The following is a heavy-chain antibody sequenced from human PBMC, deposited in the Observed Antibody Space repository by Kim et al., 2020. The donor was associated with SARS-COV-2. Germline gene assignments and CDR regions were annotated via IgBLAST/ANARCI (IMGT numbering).Heavy chain of an antibody. D-gene: IGHD3-10*01. J-gene: IGHJ6*02. CDR2: ISSSSSYI. V-gene: IGHV3-21*01. CDR3: ARDRGPYGSGSYHSKYYYYYGMDV. Sequence: GGSLRLSCAASGFTFSSYSMNWVRQAPGKGLEWVSSISSSSSYIYYADSVKGRFTISRDNAKNSLYLQMNSLRAEDTAVYYCARDRGPYGSGSYHSKYYYYYGMDVWGQGTTVTVSS. CDR1: GFTFSSYS.